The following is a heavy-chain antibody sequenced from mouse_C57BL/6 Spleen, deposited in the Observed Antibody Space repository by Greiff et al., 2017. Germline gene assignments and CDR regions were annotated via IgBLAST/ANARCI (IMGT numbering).Heavy chain of an antibody. CDR3: AIVYGNYLFAY. Sequence: QVQLQQPGAELVKPGASVKLSCKASGYTFTSYWMHWVKQRPGQGLEWIGMIHPNSGSTNYNEKFKSKATLTVDKSSSTAYMQLSSLTSEDSAVYYCAIVYGNYLFAYWGQGTLVTVSA. D-gene: IGHD2-1*01. V-gene: IGHV1-64*01. CDR2: IHPNSGST. J-gene: IGHJ3*01. CDR1: GYTFTSYW.